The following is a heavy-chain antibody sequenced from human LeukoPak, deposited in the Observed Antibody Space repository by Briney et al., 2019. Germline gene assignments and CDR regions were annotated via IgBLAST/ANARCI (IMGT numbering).Heavy chain of an antibody. CDR2: IYPSDTDT. CDR3: AGSDSSAWFNFDY. J-gene: IGHJ4*02. V-gene: IGHV5-51*01. CDR1: GYSFTSYW. D-gene: IGHD6-19*01. Sequence: GESLKISCKGSGYSFTSYWIAWVRQMPGKGLEWMGSIYPSDTDTRYSPSFQGQVTISADKSISTAYLQWNSLKASDTAMYYCAGSDSSAWFNFDYWGRGTLVTVSS.